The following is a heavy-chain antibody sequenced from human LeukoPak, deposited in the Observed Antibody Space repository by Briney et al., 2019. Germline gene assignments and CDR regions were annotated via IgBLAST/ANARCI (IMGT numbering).Heavy chain of an antibody. CDR1: GVSVRIGSYY. J-gene: IGHJ4*02. D-gene: IGHD6-19*01. V-gene: IGHV4-61*01. CDR2: IYYSGST. Sequence: PSGTLCLSCTVSGVSVRIGSYYWSWIRPPPGGGLGWSGYIYYSGSTNYSPSLKSRVTISVDTSRNQFSLDLSSVAAADAAVYCCARSGRSSGWCYYWGRGTLVTVSS. CDR3: ARSGRSSGWCYY.